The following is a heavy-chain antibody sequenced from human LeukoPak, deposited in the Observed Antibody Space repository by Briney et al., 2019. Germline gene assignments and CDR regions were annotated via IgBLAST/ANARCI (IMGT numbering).Heavy chain of an antibody. V-gene: IGHV3-30*04. J-gene: IGHJ4*02. CDR3: AREVRGTFDY. D-gene: IGHD1-26*01. CDR1: GFTFSSYA. CDR2: ISYDGSNK. Sequence: GRSLRLSCAASGFTFSSYAMHWVRQAPGKGLEWVAVISYDGSNKYYADSVKGRLTISRDNSKNTLYLQMNSLRAEDTAVYYCAREVRGTFDYWGQGTLVTVSS.